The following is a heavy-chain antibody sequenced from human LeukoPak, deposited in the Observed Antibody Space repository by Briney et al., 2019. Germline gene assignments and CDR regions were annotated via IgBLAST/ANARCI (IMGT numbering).Heavy chain of an antibody. CDR3: ARGPELGGYMDV. CDR1: GGSISSGDYY. J-gene: IGHJ6*03. CDR2: IYTSGST. D-gene: IGHD3-10*01. Sequence: SETLSLTCTVSGGSISSGDYYWSWIRQPPGKGLEWIGRIYTSGSTNYNPSLKSRVTISVDTSKNQFSLKLSSVTAADTAVYYCARGPELGGYMDVWGKGTTVTVSS. V-gene: IGHV4-61*02.